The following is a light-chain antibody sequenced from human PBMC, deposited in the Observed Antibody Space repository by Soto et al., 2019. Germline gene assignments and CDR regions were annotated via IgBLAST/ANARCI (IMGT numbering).Light chain of an antibody. V-gene: IGKV3-20*01. CDR3: QQYGGSPRT. CDR1: QSISQS. CDR2: DAS. Sequence: EVVLTQSPGTLSLSPGERATLSCRASQSISQSLAWYQQRPGQSPRLLIYDASRRATGIPDRFTGSGFGTDFTLTISRQAPEDLAVYYCQQYGGSPRTFGQGTKVELK. J-gene: IGKJ1*01.